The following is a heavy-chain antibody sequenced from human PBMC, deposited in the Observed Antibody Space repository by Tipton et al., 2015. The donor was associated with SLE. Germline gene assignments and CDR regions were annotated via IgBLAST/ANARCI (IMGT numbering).Heavy chain of an antibody. D-gene: IGHD5-24*01. Sequence: TLSLTCTVSGGSISSSSYYWGWIRQPPGKGLEWIGSIYYSGSTYYNPSLKSRVTISVDTSKNHFSLKLSSVTAADTAVYYCAGQGRDGPFDAFDIWGQGTMVTVSS. J-gene: IGHJ3*02. CDR2: IYYSGST. CDR1: GGSISSSSYY. CDR3: AGQGRDGPFDAFDI. V-gene: IGHV4-39*01.